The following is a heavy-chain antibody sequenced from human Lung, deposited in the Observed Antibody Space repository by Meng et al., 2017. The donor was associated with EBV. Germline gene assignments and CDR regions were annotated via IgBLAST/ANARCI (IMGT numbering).Heavy chain of an antibody. D-gene: IGHD3-10*01. Sequence: QVRSGQSGAAVKKPGSSVKVSCKTSGGTFRSDAVSWARQAPGQGLGRMGGLIPMSDAPHYAQKFQDRVRITADESTSTHYMDLSGLRSEDTAVYYCASESGRGFTPDYWGQGTLVTVSS. CDR2: LIPMSDAP. CDR1: GGTFRSDA. J-gene: IGHJ4*02. CDR3: ASESGRGFTPDY. V-gene: IGHV1-69*01.